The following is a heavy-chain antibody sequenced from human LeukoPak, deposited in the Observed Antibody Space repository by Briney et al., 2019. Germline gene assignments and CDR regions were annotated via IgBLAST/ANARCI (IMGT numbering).Heavy chain of an antibody. CDR1: GFTFSSYE. CDR3: ARGYYDSSGYPVYFDY. CDR2: INWNGVST. Sequence: GGSLRHSCAASGFTFSSYEMNWVRQAPGKGLEWVSGINWNGVSTGYADSVKGRFTISRDNAKNSLYLQMNSLRAEDTALYYCARGYYDSSGYPVYFDYWGQGTMVTVSS. V-gene: IGHV3-20*04. J-gene: IGHJ4*02. D-gene: IGHD3-22*01.